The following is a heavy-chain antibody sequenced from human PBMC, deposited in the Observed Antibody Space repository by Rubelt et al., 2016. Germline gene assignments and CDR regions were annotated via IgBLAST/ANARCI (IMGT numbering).Heavy chain of an antibody. Sequence: VQLVESGGGVVQPGRSLRLSCAASGFTFSAYIMSWVRQAPGKGLEWVSSISSSSRYESYGDSVKGRFTISRDNAKNSLYLQMNSLRAEDTAVYYWARGRGGYDSSGYYYYYYGMDVWGPGTTVTVSS. CDR3: ARGRGGYDSSGYYYYYYGMDV. D-gene: IGHD3-22*01. CDR2: ISSSSRYE. CDR1: GFTFSAYI. J-gene: IGHJ6*02. V-gene: IGHV3-21*01.